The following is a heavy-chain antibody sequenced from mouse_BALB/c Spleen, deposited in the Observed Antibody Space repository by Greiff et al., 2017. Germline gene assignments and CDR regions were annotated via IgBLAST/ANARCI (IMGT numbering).Heavy chain of an antibody. CDR3: ARSDNPAWFAY. D-gene: IGHD1-3*01. CDR2: INPSTGYT. Sequence: VHLVESGAELAKPGASVKMSCKASGYTFTSYWMHWVKQRPGQGLEWIGYINPSTGYTEYNQKFKDKATLTADKSSSTAYMQLSSLTSEDSAVYYCARSDNPAWFAYGGQGTLVTVSA. J-gene: IGHJ3*01. V-gene: IGHV1-7*01. CDR1: GYTFTSYW.